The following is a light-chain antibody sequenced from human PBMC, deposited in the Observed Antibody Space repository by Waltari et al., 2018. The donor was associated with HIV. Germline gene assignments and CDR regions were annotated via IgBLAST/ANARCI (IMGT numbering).Light chain of an antibody. Sequence: DIQMTQSPSSLSASVGDRVTITCRASQSLSSYLNWYQQKPRTAPKLLIYAASSLQSGVPSRFSGSGSGTDFTLTISSLQPEDFATYYCQQSYSTPWTFGQGTKVEIK. CDR3: QQSYSTPWT. V-gene: IGKV1-39*01. CDR2: AAS. CDR1: QSLSSY. J-gene: IGKJ1*01.